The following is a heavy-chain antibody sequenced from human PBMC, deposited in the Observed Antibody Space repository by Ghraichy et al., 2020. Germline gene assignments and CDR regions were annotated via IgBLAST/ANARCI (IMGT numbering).Heavy chain of an antibody. Sequence: SETLSLTCTVSGGSISSGGYYWSWIRQHPGKGLEWIGYIYYSGSTYYNPSLKSRVTISVDTSKNQFSLKLSSVTAADTAVYYCARVTGYYRLYYYYGMDVWGQGTTVTVSS. CDR3: ARVTGYYRLYYYYGMDV. CDR1: GGSISSGGYY. J-gene: IGHJ6*02. CDR2: IYYSGST. D-gene: IGHD3-9*01. V-gene: IGHV4-31*03.